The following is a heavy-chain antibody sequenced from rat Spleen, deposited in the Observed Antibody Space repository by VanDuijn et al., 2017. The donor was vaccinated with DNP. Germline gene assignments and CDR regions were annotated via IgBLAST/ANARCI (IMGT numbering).Heavy chain of an antibody. D-gene: IGHD1-12*03. J-gene: IGHJ1*01. V-gene: IGHV3-1*01. Sequence: EVQLQESGPGLVEPSQSLSLTCSVTGYSITSNYWGWIRKFPGNRMEWMAYISYRGNTGYNPSLKSRISITRDTSKNQFFLQLNSVTTEDTATYYCARAYNDGAYHPNWYFDFWGPGTMVTVSS. CDR1: GYSITSNY. CDR2: ISYRGNT. CDR3: ARAYNDGAYHPNWYFDF.